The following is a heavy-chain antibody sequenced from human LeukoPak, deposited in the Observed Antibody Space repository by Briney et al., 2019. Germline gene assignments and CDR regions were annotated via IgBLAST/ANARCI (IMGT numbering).Heavy chain of an antibody. CDR1: GFTFSSYA. CDR3: ARGRMTTVTTDAFDI. D-gene: IGHD4-17*01. CDR2: ISGSGGST. V-gene: IGHV3-23*01. Sequence: GGSLRLSCAASGFTFSSYAMSWVRQAPGKGLEWVSAISGSGGSTYYADSVKGRFTISRDNAKNSLYLQMNSLRAEDTAVYYCARGRMTTVTTDAFDIWGQGTMVTVSS. J-gene: IGHJ3*02.